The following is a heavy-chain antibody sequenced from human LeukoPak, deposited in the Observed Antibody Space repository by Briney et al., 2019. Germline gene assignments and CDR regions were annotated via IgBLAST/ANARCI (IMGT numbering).Heavy chain of an antibody. D-gene: IGHD2-2*01. V-gene: IGHV3-23*01. CDR1: GFTFSKFA. J-gene: IGHJ4*02. CDR3: AKTFGTIDPFEY. CDR2: ISASGGKT. Sequence: GGSLRLSCVASGFTFSKFAVSWVGQAPGKGLEWVASISASGGKTYDADSVKGRFTISRDNSKNTFYLDMNSLRADDTAVYYCAKTFGTIDPFEYWGQGTLVTVSS.